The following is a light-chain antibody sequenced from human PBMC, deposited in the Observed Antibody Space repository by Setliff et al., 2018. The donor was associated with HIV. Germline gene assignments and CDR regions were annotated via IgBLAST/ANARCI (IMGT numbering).Light chain of an antibody. J-gene: IGLJ1*01. CDR1: SSDVGGYNY. Sequence: QSALTQPRSVSGSPGQSVTISCTGTSSDVGGYNYVSWYQQHPGKVPKLMIYDVSKRPSGVPDRFSGSKSGNTASLTISGLQAEDEADYFCSSYRGGSTLFVLGPGTKVTVL. V-gene: IGLV2-11*01. CDR3: SSYRGGSTLFV. CDR2: DVS.